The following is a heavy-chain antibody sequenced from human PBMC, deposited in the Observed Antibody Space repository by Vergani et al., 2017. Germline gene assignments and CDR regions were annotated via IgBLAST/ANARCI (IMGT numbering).Heavy chain of an antibody. V-gene: IGHV3-7*01. CDR1: GFKLDEYW. D-gene: IGHD1-26*01. CDR3: AREGHLVGPDLDY. CDR2: MKEDGADK. J-gene: IGHJ4*02. Sequence: EVQLVESGGGIVKPGGSLRLSCVGSGFKLDEYWMSWVRQAPGKGLEWVADMKEDGADKKYVDSVKGRFTISRDNAKNSLFLQMNSLRAEDTAVYFCAREGHLVGPDLDYWGQGTLVTVSS.